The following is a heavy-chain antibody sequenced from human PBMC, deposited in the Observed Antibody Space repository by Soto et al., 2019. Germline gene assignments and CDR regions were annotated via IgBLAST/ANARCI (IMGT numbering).Heavy chain of an antibody. D-gene: IGHD3-10*01. CDR2: ISSSSSTI. CDR1: GFTFSSYS. Sequence: PGGSLRLSCAASGFTFSSYSMNWVRQAPGKGLEWVSYISSSSSTIYYADSVKGRFTISRDNAKNSLYLQMNSLRDEDTAVYYCAKDPRGGPHSVYFDYWGQGTLVTVSS. CDR3: AKDPRGGPHSVYFDY. V-gene: IGHV3-48*02. J-gene: IGHJ4*02.